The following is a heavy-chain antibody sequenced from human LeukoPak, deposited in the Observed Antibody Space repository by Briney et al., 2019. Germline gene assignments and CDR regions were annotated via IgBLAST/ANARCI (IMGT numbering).Heavy chain of an antibody. CDR1: GYTFTSYD. D-gene: IGHD3-9*01. CDR3: ARGDQSLTGYYYYYMDV. J-gene: IGHJ6*03. V-gene: IGHV1-8*03. CDR2: MNPNSGNT. Sequence: ASVKVSCKASGYTFTSYDINWVRQATGQGLEWMGWMNPNSGNTGYAQKFQGRVTITRNASISTVYMELSSLRSEDTAVYYCARGDQSLTGYYYYYMDVWGKGATVTVSS.